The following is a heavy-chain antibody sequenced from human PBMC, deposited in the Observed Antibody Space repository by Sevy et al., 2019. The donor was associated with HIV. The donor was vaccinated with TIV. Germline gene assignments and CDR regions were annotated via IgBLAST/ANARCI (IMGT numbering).Heavy chain of an antibody. CDR2: INPSSGGT. CDR3: ASQTSGWHDWFDP. Sequence: ASVKVSCKASGYTFIGYYIHWLRQAPGQGLEWIGRINPSSGGTKYTQKFQGRVTVTTEMSVSTAYMKLNGLRSDDTAMYYCASQTSGWHDWFDPWGQGTPVTVSS. CDR1: GYTFIGYY. V-gene: IGHV1-2*06. J-gene: IGHJ5*02. D-gene: IGHD6-19*01.